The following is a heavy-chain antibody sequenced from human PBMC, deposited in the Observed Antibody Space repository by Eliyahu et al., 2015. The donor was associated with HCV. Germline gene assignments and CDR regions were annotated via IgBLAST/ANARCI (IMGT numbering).Heavy chain of an antibody. CDR3: ARDSLQMLRGYSSNHFYGMDV. J-gene: IGHJ6*02. Sequence: QVQLVVSGGRVVQRGGSLRLSCSASGFXFSGYAXXWVRQAPGKGLGWLSIISHDGSRKYYADSVTGRFTISRDTSKNTLFLQMNSLRPEDTAIYYCARDSLQMLRGYSSNHFYGMDVWGQGTTVTVSS. CDR1: GFXFSGYA. CDR2: ISHDGSRK. V-gene: IGHV3-30*03. D-gene: IGHD3-10*01.